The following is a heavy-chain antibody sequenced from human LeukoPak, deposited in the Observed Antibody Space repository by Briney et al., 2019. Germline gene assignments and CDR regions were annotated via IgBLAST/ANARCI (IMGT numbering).Heavy chain of an antibody. CDR1: GYTFTSYY. V-gene: IGHV1-46*01. CDR3: ARGDGEAASLWENWFDP. CDR2: INPSGGRT. J-gene: IGHJ5*02. Sequence: ASVKVSCKASGYTFTSYYMHWVRQAPGQGLEWMGIINPSGGRTSYAQKFRGRVTMTRDMSTSTVYMELSSLRSEDTAVYYCARGDGEAASLWENWFDPWGQGTLVTVSS. D-gene: IGHD6-13*01.